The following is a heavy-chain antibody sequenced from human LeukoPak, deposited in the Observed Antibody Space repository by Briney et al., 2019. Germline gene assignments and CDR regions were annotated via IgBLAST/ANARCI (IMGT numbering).Heavy chain of an antibody. CDR1: GFTFSNFA. CDR2: ISGSGGGT. CDR3: APQWEVLRVFDY. V-gene: IGHV3-23*01. J-gene: IGHJ4*02. D-gene: IGHD1-26*01. Sequence: GGSLRLSCAASGFTFSNFAMSWVRQAPGKGLECVSTISGSGGGTYYADSVKGRFTISRDNSKNTLYLQMNSLRAEDTALYYCAPQWEVLRVFDYWGQGTLVIVSS.